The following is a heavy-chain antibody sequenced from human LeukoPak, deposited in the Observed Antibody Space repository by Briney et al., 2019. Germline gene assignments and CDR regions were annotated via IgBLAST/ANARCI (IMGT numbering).Heavy chain of an antibody. J-gene: IGHJ4*02. V-gene: IGHV1-2*02. CDR2: MNPNSGGT. CDR1: GYTFTGSY. CDR3: ARDQGGSGD. Sequence: ASVKVSCKASGYTFTGSYMHWVRQVSGQGLEWMGWMNPNSGGTNYAQKFQGRVTMTRDTSISTAYMELSNLRSDDTAMYYCARDQGGSGDRGQGTQVTVSS. D-gene: IGHD2-21*02.